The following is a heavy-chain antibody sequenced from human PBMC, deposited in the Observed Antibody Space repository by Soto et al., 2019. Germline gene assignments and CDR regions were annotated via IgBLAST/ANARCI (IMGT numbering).Heavy chain of an antibody. D-gene: IGHD3-3*01. Sequence: SVKVSCKASGGTFSSYAISWVRQAPGQGLEWMGGIIPIFGTANYAQKFQGRVTITADESTSTAYMELSSLRSEDTAVYYCARRITIFSWFDPRGQGTLVTVSS. CDR2: IIPIFGTA. J-gene: IGHJ5*02. V-gene: IGHV1-69*13. CDR3: ARRITIFSWFDP. CDR1: GGTFSSYA.